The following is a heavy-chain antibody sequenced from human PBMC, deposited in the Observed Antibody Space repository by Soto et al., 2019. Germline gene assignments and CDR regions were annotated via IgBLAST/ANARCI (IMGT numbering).Heavy chain of an antibody. CDR3: ARTNTPYDSSSRDFGY. CDR2: IYHSVST. Sequence: SETLSLTCAVSGGSISSSNWRSWVRQPPGKGLEWIGEIYHSVSTNYNPSLKSRVTISVDKSKNQFSLKLSSVTAADTAVYYCARTNTPYDSSSRDFGYCGKGTLVTASS. V-gene: IGHV4-4*02. CDR1: GGSISSSNW. J-gene: IGHJ4*02. D-gene: IGHD3-22*01.